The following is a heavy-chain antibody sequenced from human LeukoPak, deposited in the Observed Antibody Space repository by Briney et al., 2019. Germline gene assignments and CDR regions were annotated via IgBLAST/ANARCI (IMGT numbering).Heavy chain of an antibody. Sequence: SETLSLTCTVSGYSISSGYYWGWIRQPPGKGLEWIGSIYHSGSTNYNPSLKSRVTISVDTSKNQFSLKLSSVTAADTAVYYCARETSQKGAHYMDVWGKGTTVTISS. CDR3: ARETSQKGAHYMDV. CDR2: IYHSGST. V-gene: IGHV4-38-2*02. J-gene: IGHJ6*03. CDR1: GYSISSGYY. D-gene: IGHD3-16*01.